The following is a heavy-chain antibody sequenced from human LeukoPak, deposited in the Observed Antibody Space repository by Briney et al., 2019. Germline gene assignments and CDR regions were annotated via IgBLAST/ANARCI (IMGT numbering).Heavy chain of an antibody. J-gene: IGHJ4*02. V-gene: IGHV3-30*04. CDR1: GFTFSTYA. CDR3: ARGKGDGYNSINY. CDR2: ITYDGSDK. D-gene: IGHD5-24*01. Sequence: GGSLRLSCAASGFTFSTYAIHWVRQAPGKGLEWVAAITYDGSDKYYADSAKGRFTISRDNSKNTVYLQMDSLRAEDTAVYSCARGKGDGYNSINYWGQGTLVTVSS.